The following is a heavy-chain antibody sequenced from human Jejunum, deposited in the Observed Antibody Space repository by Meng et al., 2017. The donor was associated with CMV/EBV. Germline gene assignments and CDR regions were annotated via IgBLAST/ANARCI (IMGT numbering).Heavy chain of an antibody. D-gene: IGHD3-22*01. CDR3: ARGGPYPDSSGFHWYFDL. Sequence: QMQVGQSWAELKKPGASVKVSCKASGYTFINYAINWVRQAPGQGLEWMGWINTHTGNPTYGQGFTGRFVLSSDTSVSTANLQISSLKAEDTAAYYCARGGPYPDSSGFHWYFDLWGRGTLVTASS. CDR2: INTHTGNP. V-gene: IGHV7-4-1*02. J-gene: IGHJ2*01. CDR1: GYTFINYA.